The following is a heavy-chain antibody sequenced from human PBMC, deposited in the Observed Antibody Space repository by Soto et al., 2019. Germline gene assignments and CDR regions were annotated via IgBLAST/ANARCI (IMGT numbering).Heavy chain of an antibody. V-gene: IGHV4-59*08. CDR1: GGSLSSYY. CDR3: ARQMRGPIPHFGWLSPVTS. CDR2: IYYTGST. J-gene: IGHJ5*02. D-gene: IGHD3-9*01. Sequence: SETLSLTCNVSGGSLSSYYWSWIRLSQGKGLEWIGTIYYTGSTNYNPSLKSRLTMSVDTSKNQFSLKLASMSAADAAVFFCARQMRGPIPHFGWLSPVTSWGQGFLVTVSS.